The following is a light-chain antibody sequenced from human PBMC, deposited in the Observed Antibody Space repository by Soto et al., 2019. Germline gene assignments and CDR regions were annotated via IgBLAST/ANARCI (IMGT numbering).Light chain of an antibody. CDR3: QQYETFSGT. CDR1: QDISDH. Sequence: DIQITQSPSSLSASVGDRVTITCQASQDISDHLNCYQQKPGKAPKLLIYDASNLETGVPSRFSGSGSGTKFTLTIASLQPEDFATYYCQQYETFSGTFGPGTKVDIK. CDR2: DAS. V-gene: IGKV1-33*01. J-gene: IGKJ1*01.